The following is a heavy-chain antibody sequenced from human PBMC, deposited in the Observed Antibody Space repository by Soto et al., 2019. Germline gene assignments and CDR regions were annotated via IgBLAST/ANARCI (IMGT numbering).Heavy chain of an antibody. V-gene: IGHV4-31*03. Sequence: PSVTLSLTCTVSDGSISSGGYYWSWIRQHPGKGLEWIGYIYYSGSTYYNPSLKSRVTISVDTSKNQFSLKLSSVTAADTAVYYCARDLVTWRWSLDAFDIWGQGTMVTVSS. J-gene: IGHJ3*02. D-gene: IGHD2-15*01. CDR3: ARDLVTWRWSLDAFDI. CDR1: DGSISSGGYY. CDR2: IYYSGST.